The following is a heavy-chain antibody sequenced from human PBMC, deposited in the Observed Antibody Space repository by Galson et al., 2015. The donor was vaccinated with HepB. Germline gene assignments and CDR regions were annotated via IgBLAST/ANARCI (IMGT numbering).Heavy chain of an antibody. CDR1: GYTFTSYG. J-gene: IGHJ6*03. Sequence: SVKVSCKASGYTFTSYGISWVRQAPGQGLEWMGWISAYNGNTNYAQKFQGRVTMTTDTSTSTAYMELRTLRSDDTAVYYCAREHISSTYFYYYMDVWGKGTTVTVSS. D-gene: IGHD6-13*01. CDR2: ISAYNGNT. CDR3: AREHISSTYFYYYMDV. V-gene: IGHV1-18*01.